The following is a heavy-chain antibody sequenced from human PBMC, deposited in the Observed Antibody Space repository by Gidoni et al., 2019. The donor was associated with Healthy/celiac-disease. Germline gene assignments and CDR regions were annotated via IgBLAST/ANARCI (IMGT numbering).Heavy chain of an antibody. CDR1: GFPFISYG. V-gene: IGHV3-30*18. CDR3: AKDRGGVYYYYGMDV. CDR2: ISYDGSNK. Sequence: QVQLVVSGGGVVQPGRSLRLSCAASGFPFISYGMHWVRQAPGKGLEWVAVISYDGSNKYYADSVKGRFTISRDNSKNTLYLQMNSLRAEDTAVYYCAKDRGGVYYYYGMDVWGQGTTVTVSS. J-gene: IGHJ6*02. D-gene: IGHD3-16*01.